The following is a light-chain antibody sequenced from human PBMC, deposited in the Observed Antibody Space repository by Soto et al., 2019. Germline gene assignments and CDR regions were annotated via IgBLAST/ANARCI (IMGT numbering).Light chain of an antibody. CDR3: QQRSSWPLVT. J-gene: IGKJ3*01. Sequence: EIVLTQSPGTLSLSPGERATLSCRTSQSVSSRFLAWYQQKAGQAPRLLIYAASSRATGIPDRFSGSGSGTDFTLTISRLEPEDFAVYYCQQRSSWPLVTFGPGTRVDIK. V-gene: IGKV3D-20*02. CDR1: QSVSSRF. CDR2: AAS.